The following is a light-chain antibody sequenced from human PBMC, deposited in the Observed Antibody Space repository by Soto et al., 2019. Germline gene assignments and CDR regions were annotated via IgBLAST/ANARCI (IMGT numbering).Light chain of an antibody. CDR1: SSDVGGYNY. J-gene: IGLJ3*02. Sequence: QSALTQPASVSGSPGQSITISCTGTSSDVGGYNYVSWYQQHPGKAPKLMIYDVSNRPSGVSNRFSGSKSGNTASLTISGLQAEDEADYYCSSYTRSSTPLKFGGGTKLTVL. CDR3: SSYTRSSTPLK. CDR2: DVS. V-gene: IGLV2-14*01.